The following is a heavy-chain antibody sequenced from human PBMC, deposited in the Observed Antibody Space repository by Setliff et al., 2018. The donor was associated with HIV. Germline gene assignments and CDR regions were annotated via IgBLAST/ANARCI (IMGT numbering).Heavy chain of an antibody. Sequence: PSETLSLTCSVSGGSIRSYYWSWIRQSPGKGLEWIGYVMFGGGSNYSPIFKSRVAMSIDASKNQFSLRLTSVSAADTAVYHCATTYHPDSRGYPPEYFLRWGQGTQVTSPQ. CDR1: GGSIRSYY. D-gene: IGHD3-22*01. J-gene: IGHJ1*01. CDR3: ATTYHPDSRGYPPEYFLR. CDR2: VMFGGGS. V-gene: IGHV4-59*08.